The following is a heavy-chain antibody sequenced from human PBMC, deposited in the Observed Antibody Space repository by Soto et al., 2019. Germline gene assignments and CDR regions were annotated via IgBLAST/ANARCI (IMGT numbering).Heavy chain of an antibody. D-gene: IGHD3-10*01. CDR3: ARANYYGSPGDFDY. CDR2: ISISSSTI. CDR1: GFTFSSYS. J-gene: IGHJ4*02. Sequence: EVRLVESGGGLVQPGGSLRLSCAASGFTFSSYSMNWVRQAPGKGLEWVSYISISSSTIYYADYVKGRFTISRDNAKNSLYLQMNSLRAEDTAVYYCARANYYGSPGDFDYWGQGTLVTVSS. V-gene: IGHV3-48*01.